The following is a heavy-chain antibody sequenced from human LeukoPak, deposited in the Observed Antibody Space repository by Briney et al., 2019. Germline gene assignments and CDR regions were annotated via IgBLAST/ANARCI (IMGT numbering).Heavy chain of an antibody. CDR3: ARSVDIVATSQQPYHY. CDR1: GYTFTSYG. CDR2: ISAYNGNT. J-gene: IGHJ4*02. D-gene: IGHD5-12*01. V-gene: IGHV1-18*01. Sequence: ASVKLSCKASGYTFTSYGISWVRQAPGQGLEWMGWISAYNGNTNYAQKFQGRVTMTTDTTTSTAYMELRSLRSDDTAVYYCARSVDIVATSQQPYHYWGQGTLVTVSS.